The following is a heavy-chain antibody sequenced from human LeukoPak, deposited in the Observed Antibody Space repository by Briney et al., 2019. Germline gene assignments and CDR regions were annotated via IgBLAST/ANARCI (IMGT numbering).Heavy chain of an antibody. V-gene: IGHV3-23*01. Sequence: QPGGSLRLSCAASGFTFTNWPMSWVRQAPGKGLEWVSGIGGSAGTTFYADSVKGRFTISRDNSKNTLYLHMNSLRAEDTAVYHCAKDGYGSGSYSQCFDYWGQGILVTVSS. J-gene: IGHJ4*02. CDR3: AKDGYGSGSYSQCFDY. D-gene: IGHD3-10*01. CDR1: GFTFTNWP. CDR2: IGGSAGTT.